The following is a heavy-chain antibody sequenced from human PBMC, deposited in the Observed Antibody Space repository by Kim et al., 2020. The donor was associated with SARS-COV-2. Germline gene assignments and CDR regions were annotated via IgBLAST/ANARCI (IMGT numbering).Heavy chain of an antibody. Sequence: SVKVSCKASGGTFSSYAISWVRQAPGQGLEWMGGIIPIFGTANYAQKFQGRVTITADESTSTAYMELSSLRSEDTAVYYCARDGTGERWRQFFFTWGQGTLVTVSS. J-gene: IGHJ5*02. CDR2: IIPIFGTA. D-gene: IGHD7-27*01. CDR1: GGTFSSYA. CDR3: ARDGTGERWRQFFFT. V-gene: IGHV1-69*13.